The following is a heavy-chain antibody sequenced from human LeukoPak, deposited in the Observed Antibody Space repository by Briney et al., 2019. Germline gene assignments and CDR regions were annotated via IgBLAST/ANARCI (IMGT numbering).Heavy chain of an antibody. CDR2: IYYNGST. Sequence: SETLSLTCTVSGGSISSYYWSWIRQPPGKGLEWIGYIYYNGSTRYNPSLKSRVTISADTSKNQLSLKLSSVTAADTAVYYWARSNVRVVDYYYYGMDVWGQGTTVTVSS. V-gene: IGHV4-59*12. J-gene: IGHJ6*02. D-gene: IGHD2/OR15-2a*01. CDR3: ARSNVRVVDYYYYGMDV. CDR1: GGSISSYY.